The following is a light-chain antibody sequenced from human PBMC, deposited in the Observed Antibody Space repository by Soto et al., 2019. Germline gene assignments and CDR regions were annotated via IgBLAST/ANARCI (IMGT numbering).Light chain of an antibody. J-gene: IGKJ4*01. Sequence: DSVMTQSHISLPVTPGEPASISCRSSQSLLHSNGYNYLDWYLQKPGQSPQLLIYLGSNRASGVPDRFSGSGSGTDFTLKISRVEAEDVGVYYCMQALQTPLTFGGGTKVDIK. V-gene: IGKV2-28*01. CDR2: LGS. CDR1: QSLLHSNGYNY. CDR3: MQALQTPLT.